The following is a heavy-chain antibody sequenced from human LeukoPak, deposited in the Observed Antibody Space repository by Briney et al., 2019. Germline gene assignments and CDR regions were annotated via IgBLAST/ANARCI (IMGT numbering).Heavy chain of an antibody. J-gene: IGHJ3*02. V-gene: IGHV3-23*01. D-gene: IGHD6-19*01. CDR2: ISGSGGST. Sequence: GSLRLSCAASGFPFSSYAMSWVRQAPGKGLEWVSAISGSGGSTYYADSVKGRFTISRDNSKNTLYLQMKSLRVKDTAVYYCAAQWLLLGAFDIWGQGTMVTVSS. CDR3: AAQWLLLGAFDI. CDR1: GFPFSSYA.